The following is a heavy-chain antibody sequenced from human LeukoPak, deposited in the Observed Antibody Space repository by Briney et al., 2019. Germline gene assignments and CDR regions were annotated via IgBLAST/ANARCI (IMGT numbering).Heavy chain of an antibody. Sequence: SETLSLTCTVSGGSISSYNWSWIRQPPGKGLEWIGYIYYSGSTNYNPSLKSRVTISVDTSKNQFSLKLSSVTAADTAVYYCARAPKLRYFDWSPNAFDIWGQGTMVTVSS. V-gene: IGHV4-59*01. CDR3: ARAPKLRYFDWSPNAFDI. J-gene: IGHJ3*02. CDR1: GGSISSYN. CDR2: IYYSGST. D-gene: IGHD3-9*01.